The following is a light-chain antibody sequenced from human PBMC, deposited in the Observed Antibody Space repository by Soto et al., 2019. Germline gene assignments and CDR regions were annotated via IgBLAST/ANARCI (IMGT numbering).Light chain of an antibody. CDR1: QDISNN. CDR2: DAS. Sequence: DIQMTQSPSSLSASVGDRVTITCQASQDISNNLNWYQHRPGKAPKLLIYDASIVETGVPSRFTGSGSGTVFTVTISGLQPEDFATYYCQQYSSLPPTFGQGTRLDIK. V-gene: IGKV1-33*01. CDR3: QQYSSLPPT. J-gene: IGKJ2*01.